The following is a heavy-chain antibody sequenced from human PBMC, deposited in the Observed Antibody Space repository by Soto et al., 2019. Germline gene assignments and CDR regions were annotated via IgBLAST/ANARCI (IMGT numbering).Heavy chain of an antibody. J-gene: IGHJ6*02. CDR1: CDAVSSVSYY. CDR3: GRQYDFWSPYYYTMDV. CDR2: IYYTGHT. D-gene: IGHD3-3*01. V-gene: IGHV4-39*01. Sequence: QVQLQESGPGLVKPSETLSLACSVSCDAVSSVSYYWGWVRQTPGKGLEWIGNIYYTGHTFYNPSLKSRVTISLDTSKNQFSLNLTSVTAADTAVYFCGRQYDFWSPYYYTMDVWGQGTTVTVSS.